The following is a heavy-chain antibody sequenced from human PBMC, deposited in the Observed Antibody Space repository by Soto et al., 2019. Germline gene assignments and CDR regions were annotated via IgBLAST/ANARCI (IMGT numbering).Heavy chain of an antibody. CDR3: AVPNGPLARCQSMVPNYYYYYGMDV. J-gene: IGHJ6*02. CDR1: GFTFTSSA. Sequence: GASVKVSCKASGFTFTSSAVQWVRQARGQRLEWIGWIVVGSGNTNYAQKFQERVTITRDMSTSTAYMELSSLRSEATAVYYCAVPNGPLARCQSMVPNYYYYYGMDVGGQGTTVTVPS. V-gene: IGHV1-58*01. D-gene: IGHD6-19*01. CDR2: IVVGSGNT.